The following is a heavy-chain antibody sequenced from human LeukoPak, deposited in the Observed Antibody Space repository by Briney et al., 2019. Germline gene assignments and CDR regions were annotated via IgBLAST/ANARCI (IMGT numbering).Heavy chain of an antibody. J-gene: IGHJ6*03. V-gene: IGHV3-30*02. Sequence: PGGSLRLSCAASGFTFSSYGMHWVRQAPGKGLEWVAFIRYDGSNKYYADSVKGRFTISRDNSKNTLYLQMNSLRAEDTALYYCAKGFSYNYYMGVWGKGTPVTISS. CDR1: GFTFSSYG. CDR2: IRYDGSNK. CDR3: AKGFSYNYYMGV.